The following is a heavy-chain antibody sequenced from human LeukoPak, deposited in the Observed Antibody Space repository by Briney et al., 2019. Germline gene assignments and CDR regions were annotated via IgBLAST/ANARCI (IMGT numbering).Heavy chain of an antibody. CDR3: ASEKTTVVTGLDY. J-gene: IGHJ4*02. CDR1: GGSISSSSYY. V-gene: IGHV4-39*01. D-gene: IGHD4-23*01. Sequence: PSETLSLTCTVSGGSISSSSYYWGWIRQPPGKGLEWIGSIYYSGNTYYNPSLKSRVTISVDTSKNQFSLKLSSVTAADTAVYYCASEKTTVVTGLDYWGQGTLVTVSS. CDR2: IYYSGNT.